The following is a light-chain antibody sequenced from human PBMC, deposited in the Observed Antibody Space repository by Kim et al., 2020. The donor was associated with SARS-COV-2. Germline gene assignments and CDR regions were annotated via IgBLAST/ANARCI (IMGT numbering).Light chain of an antibody. V-gene: IGLV3-19*01. J-gene: IGLJ3*02. CDR3: NARDSSGNHLV. CDR1: NLRNYY. Sequence: LGQTVRITCQGDNLRNYYASWYRQKPGQAPVLVLFGKHNRPSGIPDRFSGSKSGNTASLTITGAQAEDEADYYCNARDSSGNHLVFGGGTQLTVL. CDR2: GKH.